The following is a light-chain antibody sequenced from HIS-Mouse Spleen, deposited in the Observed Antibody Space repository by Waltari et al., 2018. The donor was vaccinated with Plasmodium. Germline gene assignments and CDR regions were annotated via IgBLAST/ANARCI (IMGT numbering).Light chain of an antibody. CDR3: CSYAGSSTFV. Sequence: QSALTQPASVSGSPGQSITISCTGTSSDVGIYNLFSWYQQAPGKAPKLMIYEGSKRPSGVSNRFSGSKSGNTASLTISGLQAEDEADYYCCSYAGSSTFVFGGGTKLTVL. V-gene: IGLV2-23*03. CDR2: EGS. CDR1: SSDVGIYNL. J-gene: IGLJ3*02.